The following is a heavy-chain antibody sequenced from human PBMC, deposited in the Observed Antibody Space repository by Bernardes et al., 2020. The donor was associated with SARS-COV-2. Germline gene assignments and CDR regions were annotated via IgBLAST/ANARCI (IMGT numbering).Heavy chain of an antibody. CDR1: RNTCSSPW. V-gene: IGHV3-74*01. Sequence: GGALGPSFVAPRNTCSSPWMHWVRPAPGQGLVWVFRINMDGSDTIYADSVRGRFTISSDRSKNTLYLQMNSLRVEDTGVYYCARKTGHDYGMDVWGQGTTVGVSS. CDR3: ARKTGHDYGMDV. J-gene: IGHJ6*02. D-gene: IGHD3-10*01. CDR2: INMDGSDT.